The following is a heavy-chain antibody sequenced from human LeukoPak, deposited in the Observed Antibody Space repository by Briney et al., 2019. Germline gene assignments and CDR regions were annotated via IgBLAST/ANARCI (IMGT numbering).Heavy chain of an antibody. CDR3: AKGGEAYYGSGSSPLFDY. CDR2: IRYDGSNK. Sequence: GGSLRLSCAASGFTFSSYGMHWVRQAPGKGLEWVAFIRYDGSNKYYADSVKGRFTISRDNSKNTLYLQMNSLRAEDTALYYCAKGGEAYYGSGSSPLFDYWGQGTLVTVSS. CDR1: GFTFSSYG. J-gene: IGHJ4*02. D-gene: IGHD3-10*01. V-gene: IGHV3-30*02.